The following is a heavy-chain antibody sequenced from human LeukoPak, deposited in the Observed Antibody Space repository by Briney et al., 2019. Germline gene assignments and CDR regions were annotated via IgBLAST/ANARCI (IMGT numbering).Heavy chain of an antibody. CDR3: GRIRREVGLSRGVYGMDV. V-gene: IGHV2-26*01. J-gene: IGHJ6*02. CDR2: IFSNDEK. Sequence: LRLSCTASGFTFSDYYMSWIRQPPGKALEWLAHIFSNDEKSYRTSLKSRLTISKDTSKSQVILTMTNMGPVDTATYYCGRIRREVGLSRGVYGMDVWGQGTTVTVSS. CDR1: GFTFSDYY. D-gene: IGHD2-8*01.